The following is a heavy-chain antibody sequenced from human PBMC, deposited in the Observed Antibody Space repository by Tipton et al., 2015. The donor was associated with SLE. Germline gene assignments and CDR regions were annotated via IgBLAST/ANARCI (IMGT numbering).Heavy chain of an antibody. J-gene: IGHJ4*02. CDR2: ISAYNGNT. CDR1: GYTFTSYG. V-gene: IGHV1-18*01. CDR3: ARTDRYYGSGSYYSTSIDY. D-gene: IGHD3-10*01. Sequence: QLVQSGAEVKKPGASVKVSCKASGYTFTSYGISWVRQAPGQGLEWMGWISAYNGNTNYAQKLQGRVTMTTDTSTSTAYMELRSLRSDDTAVYYCARTDRYYGSGSYYSTSIDYWGQGTLVTVSS.